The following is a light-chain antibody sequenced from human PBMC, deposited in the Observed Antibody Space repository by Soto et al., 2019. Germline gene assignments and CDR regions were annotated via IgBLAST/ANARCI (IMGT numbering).Light chain of an antibody. CDR1: QSISSY. CDR3: QQSYSTPRSIT. J-gene: IGKJ5*01. CDR2: AAS. V-gene: IGKV1-39*01. Sequence: DIQMTQSPSSLSASVGDRVTITCRASQSISSYLNWNQQKPGKAPKLLIYAASSLQSGVPSRFSGSGSGTDFTLSISSLQPEDFATYYCQQSYSTPRSITFGQGTRLEIK.